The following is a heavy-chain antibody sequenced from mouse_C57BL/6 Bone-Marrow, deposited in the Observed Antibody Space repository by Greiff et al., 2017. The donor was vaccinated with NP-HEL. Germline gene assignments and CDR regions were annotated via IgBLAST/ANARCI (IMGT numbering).Heavy chain of an antibody. CDR1: GYTFTDYY. J-gene: IGHJ4*01. Sequence: QVQLQQSGPELVKPGASVKISCKASGYTFTDYYINWVKQRPGQGLEWIGWIFPGSGSTYYNEKFKGKATLTVDKSSSTAYMLLSSLTSEDSAVYFCARRKRQLRLKKHYYAMDYWGQGTSVTVSS. V-gene: IGHV1-75*01. CDR2: IFPGSGST. D-gene: IGHD3-2*02. CDR3: ARRKRQLRLKKHYYAMDY.